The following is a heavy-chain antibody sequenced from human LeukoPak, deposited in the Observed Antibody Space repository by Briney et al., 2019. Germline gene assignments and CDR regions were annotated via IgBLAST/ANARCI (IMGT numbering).Heavy chain of an antibody. V-gene: IGHV3-23*01. CDR2: ISGSGSST. CDR3: AKDPSDYGDYVNYFQH. CDR1: GFTFSSYA. Sequence: GGSLRLSCAASGFTFSSYAMSWVRQAPGKGLEWVSAISGSGSSTYYADSVKGRFTISRDNSKNTLSLQMNSLRAEDTAVYYCAKDPSDYGDYVNYFQHWGQGTLVTVSS. J-gene: IGHJ1*01. D-gene: IGHD4-17*01.